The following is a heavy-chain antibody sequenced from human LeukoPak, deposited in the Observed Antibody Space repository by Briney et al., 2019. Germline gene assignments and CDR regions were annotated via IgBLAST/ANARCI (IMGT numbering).Heavy chain of an antibody. CDR3: ARAGIAAASHDY. D-gene: IGHD6-13*01. V-gene: IGHV1-2*02. J-gene: IGHJ4*02. CDR2: INPNSGGT. CDR1: GYTFTGYY. Sequence: ASVKVSCKASGYTFTGYYMHWVRQAPGQGLEWMGWINPNSGGTNYAQKFQGRVTMTRDTSISTAYMELSRLRSDDTAVHYCARAGIAAASHDYWGQGTLVTVSS.